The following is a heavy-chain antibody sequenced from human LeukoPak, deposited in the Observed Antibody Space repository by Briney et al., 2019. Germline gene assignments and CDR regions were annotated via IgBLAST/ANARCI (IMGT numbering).Heavy chain of an antibody. D-gene: IGHD1-26*01. Sequence: SETLSLTCTVSGDSIASGGYYWSWIRQHPGKGLEWIGYIYYSGSPYYNPSLKSRFTISVDTSKNQFSLKLTSVTAADTAVYYCARAVSGSYVFDYWGQGTLVTVSS. V-gene: IGHV4-31*03. J-gene: IGHJ4*02. CDR2: IYYSGSP. CDR3: ARAVSGSYVFDY. CDR1: GDSIASGGYY.